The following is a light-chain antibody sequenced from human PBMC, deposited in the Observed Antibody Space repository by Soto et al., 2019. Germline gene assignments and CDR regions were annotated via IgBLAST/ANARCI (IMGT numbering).Light chain of an antibody. CDR2: KAS. CDR1: ESISSW. V-gene: IGKV1-5*03. J-gene: IGKJ4*01. CDR3: HQYSASHT. Sequence: DIQMTQSPSTLSASVGDRIIITCRASESISSWLAWYQQKPGKAPKLLIYKASTLESGVPSRFSASGSETEFTLTISSLQPDDSATYFCHQYSASHTFGGGTKVEIK.